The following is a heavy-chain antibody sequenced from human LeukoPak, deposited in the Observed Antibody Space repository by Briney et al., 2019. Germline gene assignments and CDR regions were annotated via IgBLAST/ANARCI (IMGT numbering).Heavy chain of an antibody. CDR1: VFTFCSYG. V-gene: IGHV3-33*01. D-gene: IGHD2-2*01. CDR3: ARDFYCSRTSCYAPSFDY. J-gene: IGHJ4*02. CDR2: IVYDGSNE. Sequence: AGGSLRLSCAASVFTFCSYGVHWVRQARGKGRECWALIVYDGSNEYYAASMKGRFTISRDNSKNTLYLQMKSLRAEDTAVYYCARDFYCSRTSCYAPSFDYWGQGTLVTVSS.